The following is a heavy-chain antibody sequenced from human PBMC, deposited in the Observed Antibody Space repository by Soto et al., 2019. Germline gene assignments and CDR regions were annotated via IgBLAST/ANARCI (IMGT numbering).Heavy chain of an antibody. CDR2: IYYSGST. Sequence: SETLSLTCTVSGGSISSSSYYWVWIRQPPGKGRDGIGSIYYSGSTYYNPSLKSRVTISVDTSKNQFSLKLSSVTAADTAVYYCARAPSVLDYDFWSGYYEGFDYWGQGTLVTVSS. D-gene: IGHD3-3*01. J-gene: IGHJ4*02. V-gene: IGHV4-39*01. CDR3: ARAPSVLDYDFWSGYYEGFDY. CDR1: GGSISSSSYY.